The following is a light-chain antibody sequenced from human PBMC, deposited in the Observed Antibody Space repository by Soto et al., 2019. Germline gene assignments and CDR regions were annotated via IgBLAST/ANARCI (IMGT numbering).Light chain of an antibody. J-gene: IGLJ3*02. CDR1: SSDVGGYEY. CDR3: CSYAGSYTWV. Sequence: QSALTQPRSVSGSPGQSVTISCTGTSSDVGGYEYVSWYQQHPGKAPKLEIYDVTKRPSGVPDRFSGSKSGNTASLTISGLQAEDEADYYCCSYAGSYTWVFGGGTKLTVL. V-gene: IGLV2-11*01. CDR2: DVT.